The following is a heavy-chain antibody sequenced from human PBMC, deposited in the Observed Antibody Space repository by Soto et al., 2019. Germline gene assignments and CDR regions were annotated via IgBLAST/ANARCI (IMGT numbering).Heavy chain of an antibody. CDR2: IIPIFGTP. CDR1: GGIFSTYA. D-gene: IGHD3-10*01. CDR3: ARDRDDYGSGNYYNRIDF. Sequence: QVQLVQSGAEVKKPGSSVKVSCKASGGIFSTYAISWLRRAPGQGLEWMGGIIPIFGTPKYAQRFQGRVTITADESTSTAYMELIRLRSEDTAVYYCARDRDDYGSGNYYNRIDFWGQGTLVTVSS. V-gene: IGHV1-69*01. J-gene: IGHJ4*02.